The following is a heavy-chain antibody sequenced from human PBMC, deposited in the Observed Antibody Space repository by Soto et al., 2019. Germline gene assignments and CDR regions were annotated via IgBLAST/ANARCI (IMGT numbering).Heavy chain of an antibody. Sequence: QVQLVQSGAEVKKPGDSVKVSCTASVYTFTSYAMHWVRQAPGQRLEWMGWINAGNGNTKYSQKFQGRVTITRDTSANTAHMELSSLRSEEASVYSSATLGGQGGYEYWGQGTRVKVYS. CDR2: INAGNGNT. D-gene: IGHD5-12*01. V-gene: IGHV1-3*01. CDR1: VYTFTSYA. CDR3: ATLGGQGGYEY. J-gene: IGHJ4*02.